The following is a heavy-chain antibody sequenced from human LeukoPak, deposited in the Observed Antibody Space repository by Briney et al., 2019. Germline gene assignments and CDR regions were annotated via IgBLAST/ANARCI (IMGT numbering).Heavy chain of an antibody. CDR2: IWYDGSNK. CDR3: ARAVYGSGSYPFFDY. Sequence: GGSLRLSCAASGFTFSSYGMHWVRQAPGKGLEWVAVIWYDGSNKYYADSVKGRFTISRDNSKNTLYLQMDSLRAEDTAVYYCARAVYGSGSYPFFDYWGQGTLVTVSS. J-gene: IGHJ4*02. CDR1: GFTFSSYG. V-gene: IGHV3-33*01. D-gene: IGHD3-10*01.